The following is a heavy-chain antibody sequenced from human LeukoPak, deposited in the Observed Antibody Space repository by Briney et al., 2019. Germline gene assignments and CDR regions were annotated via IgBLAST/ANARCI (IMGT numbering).Heavy chain of an antibody. J-gene: IGHJ4*02. Sequence: GGSLRLSCAASGFTFSTYWMNWYRQAPGKGLEWVGNINQDASEINYVDSVRGRFTISRDDAKNSLHLQMNSLRAEDTAVYYCATDRDNSDWQKRFDSWGQGTLVTVSS. CDR3: ATDRDNSDWQKRFDS. CDR2: INQDASEI. D-gene: IGHD2-21*02. CDR1: GFTFSTYW. V-gene: IGHV3-7*01.